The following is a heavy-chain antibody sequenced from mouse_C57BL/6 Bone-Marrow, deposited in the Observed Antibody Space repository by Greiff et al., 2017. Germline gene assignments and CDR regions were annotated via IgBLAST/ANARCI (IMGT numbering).Heavy chain of an antibody. J-gene: IGHJ4*01. CDR3: GRGGASLKGDD. CDR1: GYTFTSYW. D-gene: IGHD1-3*01. Sequence: QVQLKQPGAELVKPGASVKLSCKASGYTFTSYWMHWVKQRPGQGLEWIGMIIPNSGSTNYNEKFKSKATLTVDKSSSTAYMQLSGLTAEDSAVYYGGRGGASLKGDDWGQGTSVTVSS. V-gene: IGHV1-64*01. CDR2: IIPNSGST.